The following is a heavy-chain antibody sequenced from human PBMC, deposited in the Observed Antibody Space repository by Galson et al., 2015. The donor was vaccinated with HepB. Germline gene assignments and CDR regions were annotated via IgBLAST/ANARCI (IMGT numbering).Heavy chain of an antibody. D-gene: IGHD6-13*01. V-gene: IGHV3-15*07. CDR2: IESKGDGGTT. CDR3: AADLVSRSSNWYSPANWFFDL. Sequence: SLRLSCAASGFTFSSAWMNWVRQAPGKGLEWVGRIESKGDGGTTDYGVPVKDRFTISRDDSKNALYLQMNSLQTDDTAVYYCAADLVSRSSNWYSPANWFFDLWGRGTLVTVSS. CDR1: GFTFSSAW. J-gene: IGHJ2*01.